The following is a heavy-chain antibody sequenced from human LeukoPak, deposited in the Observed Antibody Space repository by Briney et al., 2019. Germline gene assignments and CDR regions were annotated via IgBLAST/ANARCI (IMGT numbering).Heavy chain of an antibody. V-gene: IGHV4-39*01. CDR1: GGSISSSSYY. J-gene: IGHJ4*02. CDR2: IFYSGST. D-gene: IGHD2-15*01. CDR3: ARRSGRTIDY. Sequence: SDTLSLTCSVSGGSISSSSYYWVWIRQPPGKGLEWIGGIFYSGSTYYNPSLKSRATISADTSKNQFSLKLSSVTAADTAVYYCARRSGRTIDYWGQGTLVTVSS.